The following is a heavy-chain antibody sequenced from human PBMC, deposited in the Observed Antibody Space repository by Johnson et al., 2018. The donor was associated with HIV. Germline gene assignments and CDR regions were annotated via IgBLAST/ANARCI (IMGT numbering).Heavy chain of an antibody. J-gene: IGHJ3*02. CDR3: ARGLDDI. CDR1: GFTFSRYD. V-gene: IGHV3-13*01. Sequence: VQLVESGGGVVQPGRSLRLSCAASGFTFSRYDMNWVRQATGKGLEWVSAIGTAGDTYYAGSVKGRFTISRENAKNSFYLQMNSLRAGDTAVYYCARGLDDIWGQGTMVTVSS. CDR2: IGTAGDT.